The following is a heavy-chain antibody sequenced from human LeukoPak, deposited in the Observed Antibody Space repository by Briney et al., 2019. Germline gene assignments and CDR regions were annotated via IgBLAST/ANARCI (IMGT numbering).Heavy chain of an antibody. CDR3: ARRIGYSSGHSAVYYFDY. CDR2: INSGGDDT. J-gene: IGHJ4*02. V-gene: IGHV3-74*01. CDR1: GFTFSTYW. D-gene: IGHD6-19*01. Sequence: GGSLRLSCAASGFTFSTYWMHWVRQAPGKGLVWVSLINSGGDDTRYADSVKGRFTISRDSAKNTLYPQMNSLRAEDTAVYYCARRIGYSSGHSAVYYFDYWGQGTLVTVSS.